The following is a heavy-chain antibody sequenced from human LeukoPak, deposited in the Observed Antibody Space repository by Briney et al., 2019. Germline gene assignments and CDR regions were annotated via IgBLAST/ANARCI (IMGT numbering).Heavy chain of an antibody. D-gene: IGHD3-9*01. CDR3: ARVIRRLGYYFDY. V-gene: IGHV1-8*01. J-gene: IGHJ4*02. CDR2: MNPNSGNT. Sequence: ASVKVSCKASGYTFTSYDINWVRQATGQGLEWMGWMNPNSGNTGYAQKFQGRVTMTRNTSISTAYMELSSLRSEGTAVYYCARVIRRLGYYFDYWGQGTLVTVSS. CDR1: GYTFTSYD.